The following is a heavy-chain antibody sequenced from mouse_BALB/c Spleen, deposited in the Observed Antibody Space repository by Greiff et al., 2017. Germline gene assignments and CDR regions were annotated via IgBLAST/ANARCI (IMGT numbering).Heavy chain of an antibody. Sequence: QVHVKQSGAELVRPGVSVKISCKGSGYTFTDYAMHWVKQSHAKSLEWIGVISTYYGDASYNQKFKGKATMTVDKSSSTAYMELARLTSEDSAIYYCARSSTTATGAMDYWGQGTSVTVSS. V-gene: IGHV1S137*01. CDR2: ISTYYGDA. D-gene: IGHD1-2*01. CDR3: ARSSTTATGAMDY. CDR1: GYTFTDYA. J-gene: IGHJ4*01.